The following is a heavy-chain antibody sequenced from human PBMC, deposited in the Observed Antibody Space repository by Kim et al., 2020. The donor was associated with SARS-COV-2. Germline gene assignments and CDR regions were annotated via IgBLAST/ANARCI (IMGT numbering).Heavy chain of an antibody. Sequence: GGSLRLSCAASGFTFSSYGMHWVRQAPGKGLEWVAVIWYDGSNKYYADSVKGRFTISRDNSKNTLYLQMNSLRAEDTAVYYCAKSSGSWAYNWFDPWGQGTLVTVSS. J-gene: IGHJ5*02. D-gene: IGHD1-26*01. CDR2: IWYDGSNK. V-gene: IGHV3-33*06. CDR1: GFTFSSYG. CDR3: AKSSGSWAYNWFDP.